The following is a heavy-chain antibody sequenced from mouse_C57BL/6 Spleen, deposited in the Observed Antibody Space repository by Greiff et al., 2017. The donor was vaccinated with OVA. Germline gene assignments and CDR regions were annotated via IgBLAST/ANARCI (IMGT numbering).Heavy chain of an antibody. D-gene: IGHD1-1*01. CDR2: ISYDGSN. CDR1: GYSITSGYY. J-gene: IGHJ2*01. Sequence: DVQLQESGPGLVKPSQSLSLTCSVTGYSITSGYYWNWIRQFPGNKLEWMGYISYDGSNNYNPSLKNRISITRDTSKNQFFLKLNSVTTEDTATYYCARRGYGSSLDYWGQGTTLTVSS. V-gene: IGHV3-6*01. CDR3: ARRGYGSSLDY.